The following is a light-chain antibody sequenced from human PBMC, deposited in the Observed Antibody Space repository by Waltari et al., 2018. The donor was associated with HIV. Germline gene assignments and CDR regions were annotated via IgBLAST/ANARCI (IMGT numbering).Light chain of an antibody. CDR1: SSDVGADSS. CDR3: SSYAGSNSLI. Sequence: SALTQPPSASGSPGHSVTIPCAGTSSDVGADSSVPWYQQHPGKAPKLIIYEVTKRPSGVPDRFSGSKFGNAASLTVSGLQTEDEAVYYCSSYAGSNSLIFGGGT. J-gene: IGLJ2*01. CDR2: EVT. V-gene: IGLV2-8*01.